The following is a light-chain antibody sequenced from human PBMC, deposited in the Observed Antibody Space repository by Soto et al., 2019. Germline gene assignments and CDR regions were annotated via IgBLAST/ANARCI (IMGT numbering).Light chain of an antibody. CDR1: QGISSS. CDR3: QQHNSYPLT. V-gene: IGKV1-9*01. CDR2: AAS. J-gene: IGKJ4*01. Sequence: DIQLTQSPSFLSASVGDRVTITCRASQGISSSLAWYQQKPGKAPELLIYAASTLQSGVPSRFSGSVSGTEFTLTISSQQPEDFATYYCQQHNSYPLTFGGGTKVEIK.